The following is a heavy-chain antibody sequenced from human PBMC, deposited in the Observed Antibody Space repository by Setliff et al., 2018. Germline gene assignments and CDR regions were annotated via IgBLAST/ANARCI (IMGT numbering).Heavy chain of an antibody. CDR2: ISVYSGNA. Sequence: ASVKVSCKASGYSFSDSAVNWVRQAPGQGLEWVGWISVYSGNAYYAQKLQDRVTLTTYTSTTTAYLELRSLRPDDTAVYYCARGGLAAANKKGVFEYWGQGTLVTVSS. V-gene: IGHV1-18*01. D-gene: IGHD6-13*01. CDR3: ARGGLAAANKKGVFEY. CDR1: GYSFSDSA. J-gene: IGHJ4*02.